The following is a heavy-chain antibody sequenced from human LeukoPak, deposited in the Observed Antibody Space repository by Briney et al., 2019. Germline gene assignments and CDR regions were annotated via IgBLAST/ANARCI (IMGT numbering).Heavy chain of an antibody. J-gene: IGHJ4*02. CDR2: IWYDGSNK. D-gene: IGHD2-15*01. CDR3: ARVACGGNCYSGAFDY. Sequence: GGSLRLSCAAAGFTFSSYDMHWVRQAPGKGLEWVAVIWYDGSNKYYADSVKGRFTISRDNSKNTLYLQMNSLRAEDTAVYYCARVACGGNCYSGAFDYWGQGTLVTVSS. V-gene: IGHV3-33*01. CDR1: GFTFSSYD.